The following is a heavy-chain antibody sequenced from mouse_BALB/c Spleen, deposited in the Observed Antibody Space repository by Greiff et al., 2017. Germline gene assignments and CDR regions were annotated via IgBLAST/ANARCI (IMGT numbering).Heavy chain of an antibody. CDR1: GYAFTNYL. CDR3: ARPYAGY. J-gene: IGHJ2*01. D-gene: IGHD1-1*01. Sequence: VQLQQSGAELVRPGTSVKVSCKASGYAFTNYLIEWVKQRPGQGLEWIGVINPGSGGTNYNEKFKGKATLTADKSSSTAYMQLSSLTSDDSAVYFCARPYAGYWGQGTTLTVSS. CDR2: INPGSGGT. V-gene: IGHV1-54*03.